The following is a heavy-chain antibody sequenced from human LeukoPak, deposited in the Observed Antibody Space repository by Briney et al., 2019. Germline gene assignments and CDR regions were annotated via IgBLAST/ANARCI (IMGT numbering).Heavy chain of an antibody. V-gene: IGHV3-21*01. J-gene: IGHJ4*02. CDR3: ARVDSGLDFA. D-gene: IGHD5-12*01. Sequence: PGGSLRLSCAASGFTFSSSSMNWVRQAPGKGLEWVSSISSSSSYIYYADSVKGRFTISRDNAKNSLYLQMNSLRAEDTAVYYCARVDSGLDFAWGQGTLVTVSS. CDR1: GFTFSSSS. CDR2: ISSSSSYI.